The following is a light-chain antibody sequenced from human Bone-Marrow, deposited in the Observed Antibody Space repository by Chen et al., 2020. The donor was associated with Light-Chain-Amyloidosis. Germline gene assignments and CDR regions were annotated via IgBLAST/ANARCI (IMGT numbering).Light chain of an antibody. Sequence: SYVLTPPPSLSVSPGQTARITCSGDDLPTKYAYWYQQKPGQAPVLVIHRDTERPSGISELFSGSSSGTTATLTISGVQAEDEADYHCQSADSSGTYEVIFGGGTKLTVL. CDR1: DLPTKY. CDR3: QSADSSGTYEVI. V-gene: IGLV3-25*03. J-gene: IGLJ2*01. CDR2: RDT.